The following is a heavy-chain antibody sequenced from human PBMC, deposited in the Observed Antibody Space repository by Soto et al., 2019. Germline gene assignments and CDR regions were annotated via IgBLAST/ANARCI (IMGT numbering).Heavy chain of an antibody. CDR1: YS. V-gene: IGHV3-30-3*02. CDR3: AKEGGGTLEYNWNSVPTFGPLYD. D-gene: IGHD1-7*01. Sequence: YSMSRYHPATSEGLEWVAVISYDGSNKYYADSVKGRFTISRDNSKNTLYLQMNSLRAEDTAVYYCAKEGGGTLEYNWNSVPTFGPLYDRGRGTLVPISS. CDR2: ISYDGSNK. J-gene: IGHJ4*02.